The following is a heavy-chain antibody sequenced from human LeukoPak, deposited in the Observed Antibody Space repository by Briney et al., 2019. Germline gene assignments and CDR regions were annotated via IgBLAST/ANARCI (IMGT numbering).Heavy chain of an antibody. CDR3: AREGGFYRPLDY. CDR1: GFTFTDAW. J-gene: IGHJ4*02. D-gene: IGHD1-14*01. V-gene: IGHV4-4*02. CDR2: VHLDGRT. Sequence: GSLRLSCAASGFTFTDAWMIWVGQAPAKGLEGVGEVHLDGRTNYNPSLQSRLILSMDLPENHISLKLTSVTAADTAVYYCAREGGFYRPLDYSGQGTLVTVSS.